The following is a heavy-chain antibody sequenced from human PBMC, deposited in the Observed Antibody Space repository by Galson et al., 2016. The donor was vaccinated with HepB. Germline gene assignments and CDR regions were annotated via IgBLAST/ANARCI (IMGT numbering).Heavy chain of an antibody. Sequence: SLRLSCAVSGFSVSQNYMTWVRQAPGKGLEWLSVIYSGNNAYYADSVKGRFTISRDNSKNTLYLQMNSLRAEDTAVYYCAKAGPSGIRYQDDWFDYWGQGTLVTVSS. J-gene: IGHJ4*02. CDR2: IYSGNNA. CDR3: AKAGPSGIRYQDDWFDY. V-gene: IGHV3-53*01. CDR1: GFSVSQNY. D-gene: IGHD2-21*01.